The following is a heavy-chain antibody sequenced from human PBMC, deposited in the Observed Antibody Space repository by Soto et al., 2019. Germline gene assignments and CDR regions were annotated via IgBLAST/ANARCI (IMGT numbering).Heavy chain of an antibody. V-gene: IGHV4-61*01. CDR1: GGSVSSGSYY. Sequence: SETLSLTCTVPGGSVSSGSYYWSWIRQPPGKGLEWIGYIYYSGSTNYNPSLKSRVTISVDTSKNQFSLKLSSVTAADTAVYYCARDRLVPAAIQYYYYGMDVWGQGTTVTVSS. J-gene: IGHJ6*02. CDR3: ARDRLVPAAIQYYYYGMDV. CDR2: IYYSGST. D-gene: IGHD2-2*02.